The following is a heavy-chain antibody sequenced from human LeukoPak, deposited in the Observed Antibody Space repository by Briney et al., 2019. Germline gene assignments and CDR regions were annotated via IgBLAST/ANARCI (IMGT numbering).Heavy chain of an antibody. Sequence: PGGSLRLSCAASALTFSEYSMNWVRQAPGKGLEWISYIDISSSTIYYADSVMGRFTISRDNAKNTLYLQMNSLRAEDTAVYYCAGGGSYGNIWYDHWGQGTLVTVSS. J-gene: IGHJ5*02. CDR1: ALTFSEYS. D-gene: IGHD6-6*01. CDR3: AGGGSYGNIWYDH. V-gene: IGHV3-48*04. CDR2: IDISSSTI.